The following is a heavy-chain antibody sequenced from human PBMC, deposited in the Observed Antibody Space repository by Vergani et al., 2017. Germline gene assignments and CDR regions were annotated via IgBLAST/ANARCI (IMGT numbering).Heavy chain of an antibody. CDR2: VRNKEDGGTP. D-gene: IGHD6-13*01. CDR1: GFTFTDSG. CDR3: TTGLPGSSWSTY. J-gene: IGHJ4*01. Sequence: EVQLVESGGGLEQPGRSLRLSCRASGFTFTDSGISWVRQAPGKGLEWVGFVRNKEDGGTPEHAASVKGRFTISRDDSKAIAYLQMNSLKTDDTAVYYFTTGLPGSSWSTYWVQGTLVTVSS. V-gene: IGHV3-49*04.